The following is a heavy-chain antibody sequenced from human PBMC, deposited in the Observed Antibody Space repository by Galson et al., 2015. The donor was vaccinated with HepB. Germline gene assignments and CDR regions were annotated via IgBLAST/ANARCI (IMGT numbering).Heavy chain of an antibody. D-gene: IGHD5-18*01. CDR1: RFTFSSYG. J-gene: IGHJ4*02. Sequence: SLRLSCAASRFTFSSYGMHWVRQAPGKGLEWVAVISYDGSNKYYADSVKGRFTISRDNSKNTLYLQMNSLRAEDTAVYYCAKERQLWLYYFDYWGQRTLVTVSS. CDR3: AKERQLWLYYFDY. CDR2: ISYDGSNK. V-gene: IGHV3-30*18.